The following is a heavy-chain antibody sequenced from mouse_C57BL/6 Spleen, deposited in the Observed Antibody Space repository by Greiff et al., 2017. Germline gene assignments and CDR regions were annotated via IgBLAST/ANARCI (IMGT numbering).Heavy chain of an antibody. D-gene: IGHD2-5*01. V-gene: IGHV1-69*01. CDR3: ARSAAYYSNYGDYFDY. J-gene: IGHJ2*01. CDR1: GYTFTSYW. CDR2: IDPSDSYT. Sequence: VQLQQPGAELVMPGASVKLSCKASGYTFTSYWMHWVKQRPGQGLEWIGEIDPSDSYTNYNQKFKGKSTLTVDKSSSTAYMQLSSLTSEDSAVYYCARSAAYYSNYGDYFDYWGQGTTLTVSS.